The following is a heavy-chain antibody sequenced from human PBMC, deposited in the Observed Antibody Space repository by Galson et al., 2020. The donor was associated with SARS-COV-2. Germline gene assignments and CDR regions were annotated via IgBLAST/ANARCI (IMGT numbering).Heavy chain of an antibody. Sequence: GESLKISCAASGFTFSSHWMTWVRQAPGKGLEWVAVIKEDGSEKYYVDSVKGRFTISRDNAKNSLYLQMHSLRGEDTAVYYCARDVAVQLQRRFYYYYMDVWGKGTTVTVSS. CDR2: IKEDGSEK. D-gene: IGHD1-1*01. CDR3: ARDVAVQLQRRFYYYYMDV. J-gene: IGHJ6*03. CDR1: GFTFSSHW. V-gene: IGHV3-7*01.